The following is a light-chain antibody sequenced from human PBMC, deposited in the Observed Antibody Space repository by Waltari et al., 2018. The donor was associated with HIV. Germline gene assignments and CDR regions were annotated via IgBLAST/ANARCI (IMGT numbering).Light chain of an antibody. CDR2: DVS. CDR3: SSYTSSSTPVV. V-gene: IGLV2-14*03. J-gene: IGLJ2*01. Sequence: QSALTQSASVSGSPGQSITISRTGTSSDIGTYNYVSWYQQHPGKAPKPMIYDVSNRSSWISNRFSASKSANTSSRTISGLQAEDEADYYCSSYTSSSTPVVFGGGTKLTVL. CDR1: SSDIGTYNY.